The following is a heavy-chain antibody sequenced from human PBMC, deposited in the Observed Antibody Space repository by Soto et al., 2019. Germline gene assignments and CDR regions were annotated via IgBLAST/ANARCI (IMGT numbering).Heavy chain of an antibody. CDR1: GGSFSGYY. Sequence: PSETLSLTCAVYGGSFSGYYWSWIRQPPGKGLEWIGEINHSGSTNYNPSLKSRVTISVDTSKNQFSLKLSSVTAADTAVYYCARERVRGDSYAQSWGFDYWGQGTLVTVSS. CDR3: ARERVRGDSYAQSWGFDY. V-gene: IGHV4-34*01. CDR2: INHSGST. D-gene: IGHD5-18*01. J-gene: IGHJ4*02.